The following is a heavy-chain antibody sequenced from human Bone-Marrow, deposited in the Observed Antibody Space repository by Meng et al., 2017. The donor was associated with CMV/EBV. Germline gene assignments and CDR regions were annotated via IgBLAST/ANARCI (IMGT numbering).Heavy chain of an antibody. CDR2: IHHSGNS. CDR3: ARVYCSSSSCFYFDC. V-gene: IGHV4-4*02. D-gene: IGHD2-2*01. Sequence: SETLSLTCTVSGGSISSSSYYWWTWVRQPPGKGLEWIGEIHHSGNSHYNPSLKSRVTISVDKSKNQFSLRLSSVTAADTALYYCARVYCSSSSCFYFDCWGQGTLVTVSS. J-gene: IGHJ4*02. CDR1: GGSISSSSYYW.